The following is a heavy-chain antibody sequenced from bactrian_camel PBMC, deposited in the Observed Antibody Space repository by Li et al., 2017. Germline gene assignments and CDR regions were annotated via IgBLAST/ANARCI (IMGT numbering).Heavy chain of an antibody. V-gene: IGHV3S26*01. D-gene: IGHD2*01. CDR3: AVSGRTCQPSIPRADCGF. CDR2: IDSDGST. Sequence: QVQLVESGGGSVQAGGSLRLSCAASGYTYSSYCMGWFRQAPGKEREGVAVIDSDGSTSYTDSVKGRFTISRDIAKSTMYLQINSLMPEDTAMYYCAVSGRTCQPSIPRADCGFWGQGTQGTVS. J-gene: IGHJ6*01. CDR1: GYTYSSYC.